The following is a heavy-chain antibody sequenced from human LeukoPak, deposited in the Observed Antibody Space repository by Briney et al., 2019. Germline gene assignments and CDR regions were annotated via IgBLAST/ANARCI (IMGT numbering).Heavy chain of an antibody. CDR1: GFTFSSYA. CDR2: ISGSGGST. V-gene: IGHV3-23*01. CDR3: ANFYGDYGLDYFDY. Sequence: GGSLRLPCAASGFTFSSYAMSWVRQAPGKGLEWVSAISGSGGSTYYADSVKGRFTISRDNSKNTLYLQMNRLRAEDTAVYYCANFYGDYGLDYFDYWGQGTLVTVSS. J-gene: IGHJ4*02. D-gene: IGHD4-17*01.